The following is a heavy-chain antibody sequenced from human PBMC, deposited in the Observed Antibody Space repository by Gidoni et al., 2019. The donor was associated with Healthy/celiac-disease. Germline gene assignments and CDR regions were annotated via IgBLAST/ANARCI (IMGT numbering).Heavy chain of an antibody. CDR3: ARDRYYDSSGYYDGDDY. D-gene: IGHD3-22*01. Sequence: QVQLVQAGAEVKKPGSSVKVSCKASVCTLCIHAISWVRQAPGQGLEWMGRFIPIHSIANYAQKFKGRVTITADKSTSTAYMELSSLRSEDTAVYYCARDRYYDSSGYYDGDDYWGQGTLVTVSS. V-gene: IGHV1-69*04. J-gene: IGHJ4*02. CDR1: VCTLCIHA. CDR2: FIPIHSIA.